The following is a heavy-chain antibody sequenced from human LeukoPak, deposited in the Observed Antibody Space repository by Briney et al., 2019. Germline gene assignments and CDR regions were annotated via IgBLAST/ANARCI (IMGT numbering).Heavy chain of an antibody. V-gene: IGHV1-69*02. CDR1: GGTFSSYT. CDR2: IIPILGIA. Sequence: SVKVSCKASGGTFSSYTISWVRQAPGQGLEWMGRIIPILGIANYAQKFQGRVTITADKSTSTAYMELSSLRSEDTAVYYRATTDTATQTDYYGMDVWGQGTTVTVSS. J-gene: IGHJ6*02. D-gene: IGHD5-18*01. CDR3: ATTDTATQTDYYGMDV.